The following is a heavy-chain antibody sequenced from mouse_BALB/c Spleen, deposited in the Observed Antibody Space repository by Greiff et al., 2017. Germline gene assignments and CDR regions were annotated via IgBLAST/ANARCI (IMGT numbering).Heavy chain of an antibody. V-gene: IGHV1S81*02. Sequence: QVHVKQSGAELVKPGASVKLSCKASGYTFTSYYMYWVKQRPGQGLEWIGEINPSNGGTNFNEKFKSKATLTVDKSSSTAYMQLSSLTSEDSAVYYCTRPYYGSRNYYAMDYWGQGTSVTVSS. J-gene: IGHJ4*01. CDR3: TRPYYGSRNYYAMDY. D-gene: IGHD1-1*01. CDR1: GYTFTSYY. CDR2: INPSNGGT.